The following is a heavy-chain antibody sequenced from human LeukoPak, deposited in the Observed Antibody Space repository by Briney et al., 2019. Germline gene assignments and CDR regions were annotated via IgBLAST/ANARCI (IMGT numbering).Heavy chain of an antibody. D-gene: IGHD2-2*01. CDR2: INHSGST. CDR3: ARETSGPYCSSTSCPYFDY. CDR1: GGSFSGYY. V-gene: IGHV4-34*01. Sequence: SETLSLTCAVYGGSFSGYYWSWIRQPPGKGLEWIGEINHSGSTNYNPSLKSRVTISVDTSKNQFSLKLSSVTAADTAVYYCARETSGPYCSSTSCPYFDYWGQGTLVTVSS. J-gene: IGHJ4*02.